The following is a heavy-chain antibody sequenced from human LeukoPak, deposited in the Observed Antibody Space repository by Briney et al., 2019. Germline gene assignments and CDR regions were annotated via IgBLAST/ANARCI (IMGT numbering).Heavy chain of an antibody. CDR2: IIPIFGTA. CDR3: ARDGAKIAAAGTFDY. V-gene: IGHV1-69*06. D-gene: IGHD6-13*01. Sequence: SVKVSCKASGGTFSSYAISWVRQAPGQGLEWMGGIIPIFGTANYAQKFQGRVTITADKSTSTTYMELSSLRSEDTAVYYCARDGAKIAAAGTFDYWGQGTLVTVSS. J-gene: IGHJ4*02. CDR1: GGTFSSYA.